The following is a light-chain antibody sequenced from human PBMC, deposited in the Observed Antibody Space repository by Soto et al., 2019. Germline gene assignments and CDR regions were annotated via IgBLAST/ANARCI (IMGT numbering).Light chain of an antibody. CDR3: QQMGT. CDR1: QSVRNNY. J-gene: IGKJ1*01. V-gene: IGKV3-20*01. Sequence: IVLTQSPGALSLSPGEGATPSCRASQSVRNNYLAWYQQKPGQAPRLLIYGASNRAAGIPDRFSGSGSGTDFTLTISRLEPEDFAVYYCQQMGTFGQGTKVEIK. CDR2: GAS.